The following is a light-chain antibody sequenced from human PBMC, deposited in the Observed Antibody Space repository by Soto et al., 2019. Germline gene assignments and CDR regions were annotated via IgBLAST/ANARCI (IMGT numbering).Light chain of an antibody. J-gene: IGLJ2*01. CDR1: SSNIGTNT. V-gene: IGLV1-44*01. CDR3: AAWDDSMNCPV. Sequence: QSVLTQPPSASGTPGQRVTISCSGGSSNIGTNTVNWYQQLPGTAPKLLIYISDQRPSGVPDRFSGSKSGASASLAISVLQYEDEADYYCAAWDDSMNCPVFGGGTKVTVL. CDR2: ISD.